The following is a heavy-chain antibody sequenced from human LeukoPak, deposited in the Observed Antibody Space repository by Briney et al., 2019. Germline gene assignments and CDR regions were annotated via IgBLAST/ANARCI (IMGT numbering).Heavy chain of an antibody. V-gene: IGHV3-30*03. CDR1: GFTFSSYG. J-gene: IGHJ4*02. D-gene: IGHD3-16*02. Sequence: HPGGSLRLSCAASGFTFSSYGMHWVRQAPGKGLEWVAVISYDGSNKYYADSVKGRFTISRDNSKNTLYLQMNSLRAEDTAVYYCARDRGRMITFGGVIVNWGQGTLVTVSS. CDR3: ARDRGRMITFGGVIVN. CDR2: ISYDGSNK.